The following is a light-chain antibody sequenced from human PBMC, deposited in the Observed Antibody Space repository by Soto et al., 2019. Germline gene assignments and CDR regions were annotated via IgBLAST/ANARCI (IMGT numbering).Light chain of an antibody. CDR2: DAS. J-gene: IGKJ4*01. CDR3: QQYDNLVP. CDR1: QDISNY. V-gene: IGKV1-33*01. Sequence: EIQMTQSASSLSAYVGDRVTITCQASQDISNYLNWYQQKPGKAPKLLIYDASNLETWVPLRFSGSGSGTDFTFTISSLQPEDTATYYCQQYDNLVPFGGGTNV.